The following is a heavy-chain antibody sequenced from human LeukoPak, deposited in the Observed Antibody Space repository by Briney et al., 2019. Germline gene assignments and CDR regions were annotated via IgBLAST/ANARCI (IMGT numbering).Heavy chain of an antibody. V-gene: IGHV3-33*08. J-gene: IGHJ4*02. CDR1: GFTFSSYW. CDR2: IWYDGSNK. Sequence: GGSLRLSGAASGFTFSSYWMNWARQAPGKGLEWVAVIWYDGSNKYYADSVKGRFTISRDNSKNTLYLQMNSLRAEDTAVYYCARDSIGPFDYWGQGTLVTVSS. D-gene: IGHD6-6*01. CDR3: ARDSIGPFDY.